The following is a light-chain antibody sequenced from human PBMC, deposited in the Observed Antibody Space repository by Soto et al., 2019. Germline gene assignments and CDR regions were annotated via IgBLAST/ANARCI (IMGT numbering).Light chain of an antibody. CDR1: KSVFSGY. CDR3: QQYGTSLP. V-gene: IGKV3-20*01. J-gene: IGKJ4*01. CDR2: GAS. Sequence: IVFTQSPGALSLSPGERATLSWRASKSVFSGYLAWYQQKHGQAPRLFIYGASTEATVIPDSFSGIGSGTDSTLPIHRLEPEEFAVYYCQQYGTSLPFGGGGKVHI.